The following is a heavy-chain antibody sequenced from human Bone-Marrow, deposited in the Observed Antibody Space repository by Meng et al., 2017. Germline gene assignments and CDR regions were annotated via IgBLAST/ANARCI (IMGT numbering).Heavy chain of an antibody. J-gene: IGHJ6*02. CDR3: ARGYCSGGSCYRLIYYYYYGMDV. D-gene: IGHD2-15*01. V-gene: IGHV1-46*01. Sequence: ASVKVSCKASGYTFTSYYMHWVRQAPGQGLEWMGIINPSGGSTSYAQKFQGRVTMTRDTSTSTVYMELSSLRSEDTAVYYCARGYCSGGSCYRLIYYYYYGMDVWGQGTMVTVSS. CDR2: INPSGGST. CDR1: GYTFTSYY.